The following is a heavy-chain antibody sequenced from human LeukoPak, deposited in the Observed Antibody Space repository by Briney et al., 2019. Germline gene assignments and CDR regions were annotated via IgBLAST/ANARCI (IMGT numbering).Heavy chain of an antibody. CDR3: ARARDVVSRSWFSDS. V-gene: IGHV3-21*01. Sequence: GGSLRLSCAASGFAFSSYRMNWVRQAPGKGLEWVSSISSNGDYIYYTDSVKGRFTMSRDNAKNSLYLQLSSLRAEDTSVYYCARARDVVSRSWFSDSWGQGTLVTVSS. CDR2: ISSNGDYI. J-gene: IGHJ4*02. CDR1: GFAFSSYR. D-gene: IGHD5-24*01.